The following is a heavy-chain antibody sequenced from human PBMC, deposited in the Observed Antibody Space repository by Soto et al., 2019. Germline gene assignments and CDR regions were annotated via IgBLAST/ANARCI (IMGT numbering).Heavy chain of an antibody. D-gene: IGHD2-15*01. J-gene: IGHJ6*02. Sequence: QVEVVESGGGVVQPGRSLRLSCAASGFTFRNYGMHWVRQAPGKGLEWVAITSYDGSDKHYADSVKGRFTISRDNSKNTLYLQMDSLGPEDTAVYYCVKAVPAGGNDHYYGLDVWGQGTTVTVSS. CDR2: TSYDGSDK. CDR3: VKAVPAGGNDHYYGLDV. V-gene: IGHV3-30*18. CDR1: GFTFRNYG.